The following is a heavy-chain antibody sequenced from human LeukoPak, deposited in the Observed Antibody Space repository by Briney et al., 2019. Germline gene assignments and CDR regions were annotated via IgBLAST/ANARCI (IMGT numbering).Heavy chain of an antibody. V-gene: IGHV3-7*01. CDR1: GFTFTTYW. CDR3: ARESLLWFGVDAFDI. D-gene: IGHD3-10*01. J-gene: IGHJ3*02. CDR2: IKQDGTER. Sequence: PGGSLRLSCAASGFTFTTYWMSWVRQAPGKGLEWVANIKQDGTERYYVDSVKGRFTISRDNAKNSLYLQMNSLRVEDTAVYYCARESLLWFGVDAFDIWGQGTMVTVSS.